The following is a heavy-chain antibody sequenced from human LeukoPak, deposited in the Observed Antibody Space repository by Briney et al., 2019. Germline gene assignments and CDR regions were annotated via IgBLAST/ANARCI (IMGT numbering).Heavy chain of an antibody. V-gene: IGHV3-53*01. CDR2: IYSGGST. CDR3: AKSPGYSSSWYEPGY. D-gene: IGHD6-13*01. CDR1: GFTVSSNY. J-gene: IGHJ4*02. Sequence: GGSLRLSCAASGFTVSSNYMSWVRQAPGQGLEWVSVIYSGGSTYYADSVKGRFTISRDNSKNTLYLQMNSLRAEDTAVYYCAKSPGYSSSWYEPGYWGQGTLVTVSS.